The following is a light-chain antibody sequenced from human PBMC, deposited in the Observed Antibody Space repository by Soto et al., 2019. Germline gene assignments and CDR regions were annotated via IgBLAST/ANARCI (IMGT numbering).Light chain of an antibody. CDR1: QTISSN. Sequence: VMTRSPATQSESPGERATPSFRAGQTISSNVAWYQQRPGQAPRLLIYRASTRATGVPARFSGSGSGTEFTLTISGLQSEDFALYYSQQSHHLWPFGQG. CDR3: QQSHHLWP. CDR2: RAS. V-gene: IGKV3-15*01. J-gene: IGKJ1*01.